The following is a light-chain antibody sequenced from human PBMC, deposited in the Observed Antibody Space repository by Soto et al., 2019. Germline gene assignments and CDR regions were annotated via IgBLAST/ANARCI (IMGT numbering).Light chain of an antibody. CDR1: SSDVGGYDY. CDR3: SSYTGSSTPV. J-gene: IGLJ2*01. CDR2: DVS. Sequence: QSVLTQPASVSGSPGQSITMSCAGTSSDVGGYDYVSWYQQHPGKAPKLIIYDVSNRPSGVSNRFSGSKSGNTASLTISGLQAEDEADYYCSSYTGSSTPVFGGGTKVTVL. V-gene: IGLV2-14*01.